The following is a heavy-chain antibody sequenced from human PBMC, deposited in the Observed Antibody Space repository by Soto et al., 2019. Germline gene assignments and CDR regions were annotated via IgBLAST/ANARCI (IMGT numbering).Heavy chain of an antibody. D-gene: IGHD3-10*01. J-gene: IGHJ6*02. CDR2: INHSGST. V-gene: IGHV4-34*01. Sequence: SETLYLTCAVYGRSFSGSYWSWIRQPPRKGLEWIGEINHSGSTNYNPSLKSRVTISVDTSKNQFSLKLSSVTAADTAVYYCARRFTYYYGSGSYRHYYSGMDVWGQGTSVTVSS. CDR1: GRSFSGSY. CDR3: ARRFTYYYGSGSYRHYYSGMDV.